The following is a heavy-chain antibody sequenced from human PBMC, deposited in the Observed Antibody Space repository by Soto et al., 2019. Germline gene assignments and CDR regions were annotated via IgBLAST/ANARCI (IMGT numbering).Heavy chain of an antibody. CDR3: AMSKSSYGYSFDY. CDR2: IDPSNSYS. CDR1: GHSFTSYR. V-gene: IGHV5-10-1*01. J-gene: IGHJ4*02. D-gene: IGHD3-16*01. Sequence: GESLKISCQGSGHSFTSYRISWVRQMPGKGLEWMGRIDPSNSYSVYRPSFEGHVTISADKSIGTAYLQWSSLQASDTAMYYCAMSKSSYGYSFDYWGQGTLVTVSS.